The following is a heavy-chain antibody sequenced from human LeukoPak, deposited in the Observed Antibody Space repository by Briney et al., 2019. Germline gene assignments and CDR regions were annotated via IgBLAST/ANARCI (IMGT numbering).Heavy chain of an antibody. J-gene: IGHJ6*02. CDR1: GFTFSSYW. CDR2: IKEDGSEK. CDR3: ARENYYDSSGYYRNYYYDGMDV. D-gene: IGHD3-22*01. Sequence: PGGSLRLSCAASGFTFSSYWMHWVRQAPGKGLEWVANIKEDGSEKYYLDSMKGRFIISRDNAKNSLYLQMNSLRAEDTALYYCARENYYDSSGYYRNYYYDGMDVWGQGTTVTVSS. V-gene: IGHV3-7*03.